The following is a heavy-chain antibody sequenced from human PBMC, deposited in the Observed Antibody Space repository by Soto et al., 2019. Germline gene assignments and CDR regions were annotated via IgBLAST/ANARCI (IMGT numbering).Heavy chain of an antibody. CDR3: AREYSSSYDHDAFDI. J-gene: IGHJ3*02. CDR2: INAGNGNT. V-gene: IGHV1-3*01. Sequence: ASVKVSCKASGYTFTSYAMHWVRQAPGQRLEWMGWINAGNGNTKYSQKFQGRVTITRDTSASTAYMELSSLRSEDTAVYYCAREYSSSYDHDAFDIWGQGTMVTVSS. D-gene: IGHD6-13*01. CDR1: GYTFTSYA.